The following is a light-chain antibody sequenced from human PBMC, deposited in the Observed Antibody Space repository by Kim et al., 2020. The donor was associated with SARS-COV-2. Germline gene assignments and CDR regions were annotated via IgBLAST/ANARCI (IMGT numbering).Light chain of an antibody. Sequence: DIQMTQSPSSLSASVGDRVTITCRASQDISNYLAWFQLKPGKAPKLLIYAASALQLGVPSRFSGSGSGTDFTLTVTSLQPEDVATYYCQKCDSAPWTFGQGTKVDIK. V-gene: IGKV1-27*01. CDR3: QKCDSAPWT. CDR1: QDISNY. CDR2: AAS. J-gene: IGKJ1*01.